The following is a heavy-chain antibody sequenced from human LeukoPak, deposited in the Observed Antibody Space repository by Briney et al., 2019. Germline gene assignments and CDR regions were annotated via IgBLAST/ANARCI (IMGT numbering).Heavy chain of an antibody. CDR1: GGSFSGYY. J-gene: IGHJ5*02. Sequence: SETLSLTCAVYGGSFSGYYWSWIRQPPGKGLEWIGEINHSGSTNYNPSLKSRVTISVDTSKNQFSLKLSSVTAADTAVYYCARGGNYDFWSGYLGANWFDPWGQGTLVTVSS. V-gene: IGHV4-34*01. D-gene: IGHD3-3*01. CDR2: INHSGST. CDR3: ARGGNYDFWSGYLGANWFDP.